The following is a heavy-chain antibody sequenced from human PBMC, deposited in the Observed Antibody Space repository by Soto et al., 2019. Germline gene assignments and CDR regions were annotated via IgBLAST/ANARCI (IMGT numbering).Heavy chain of an antibody. CDR2: IYSGGQT. J-gene: IGHJ5*02. CDR3: ARIKWGNPGPSYDT. Sequence: GGSLRLSCAASGFNLGGKYMSWVRQAPGKGLEWVSVIYSGGQTYYADSVKGRVTISIDNSKNTVYLDMSALRAEDTATYFCARIKWGNPGPSYDTWGRRSLVT. CDR1: GFNLGGKY. V-gene: IGHV3-53*01. D-gene: IGHD3-22*01.